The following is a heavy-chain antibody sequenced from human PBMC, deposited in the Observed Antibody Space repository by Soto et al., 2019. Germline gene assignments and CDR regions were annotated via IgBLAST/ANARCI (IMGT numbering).Heavy chain of an antibody. CDR1: GYTFTSHD. Sequence: ASVKVSCKASGYTFTSHDINWVRQATGQGLEWMGWMNPNSGNTGYAQRFQGRVTMTRNTSISTAYMELSSLRSEDTAVYYCARGKNYDFWSGYYWDFDYWGQGTLVTVSS. J-gene: IGHJ4*02. D-gene: IGHD3-3*01. CDR3: ARGKNYDFWSGYYWDFDY. V-gene: IGHV1-8*01. CDR2: MNPNSGNT.